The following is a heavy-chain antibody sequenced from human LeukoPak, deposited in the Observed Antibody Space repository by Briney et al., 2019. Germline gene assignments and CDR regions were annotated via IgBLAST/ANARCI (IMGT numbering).Heavy chain of an antibody. CDR1: GGSISSYY. CDR2: IYTSGST. Sequence: PSETLSLTCTVSGGSISSYYWSWIRRPAGKELEWIGRIYTSGSTNYNPSLKSRVTMSVDTSKNQFSLKLSSVTAADTAVYYCARARLTMVRGVIKGDWFDPWGQGTLVTVSS. V-gene: IGHV4-4*07. CDR3: ARARLTMVRGVIKGDWFDP. D-gene: IGHD3-10*01. J-gene: IGHJ5*02.